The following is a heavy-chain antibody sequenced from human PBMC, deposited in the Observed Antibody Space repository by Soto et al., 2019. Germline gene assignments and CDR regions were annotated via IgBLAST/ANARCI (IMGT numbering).Heavy chain of an antibody. CDR1: GVSISSYY. D-gene: IGHD2-2*01. Sequence: QVQLQESGPGLVKPSETLALTCTVSGVSISSYYWSWIRQPPGKGLEWIGYIYYSGSTNYNPSLKSRVTISVDTSKNPFSLKLSSVTAADTAVYYCARLYCSSTSCYYYYGRDVWGQGTTVTVSS. CDR2: IYYSGST. CDR3: ARLYCSSTSCYYYYGRDV. V-gene: IGHV4-59*01. J-gene: IGHJ6*02.